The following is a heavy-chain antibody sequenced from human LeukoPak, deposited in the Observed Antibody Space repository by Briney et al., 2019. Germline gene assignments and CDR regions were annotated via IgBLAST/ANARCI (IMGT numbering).Heavy chain of an antibody. CDR2: IYYSGST. Sequence: SETLSFTCTASGGSISSSSYYWGWIRQPPGKGLEWIGSIYYSGSTYYNPSLKSRVTVSVDTSKNQFSLKVSSVTAAGTAVYYCARVSSSVTTLDYWGQGTLVTVSS. D-gene: IGHD4-17*01. V-gene: IGHV4-39*07. CDR3: ARVSSSVTTLDY. CDR1: GGSISSSSYY. J-gene: IGHJ4*02.